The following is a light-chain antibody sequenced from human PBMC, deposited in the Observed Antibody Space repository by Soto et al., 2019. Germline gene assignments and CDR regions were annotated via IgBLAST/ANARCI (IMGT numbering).Light chain of an antibody. CDR2: DVS. Sequence: QSALTQPASVSGSPGQSITISCTGTSSDVGGYNYVSWYQQHPGKAPKLMIYDVSNRPPGVSNRFSGSNSGNTASLTISGLQAEDEADYYCSSYTSSVLFGGGTQLTV. J-gene: IGLJ2*01. V-gene: IGLV2-14*01. CDR3: SSYTSSVL. CDR1: SSDVGGYNY.